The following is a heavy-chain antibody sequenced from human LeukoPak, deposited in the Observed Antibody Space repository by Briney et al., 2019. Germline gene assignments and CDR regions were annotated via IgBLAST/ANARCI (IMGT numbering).Heavy chain of an antibody. CDR3: ARYYDSSGYPSEYFQH. Sequence: ASVKVSCKASGYTFTGYYIHWVRQAPGQGLEWMGRINPNSGGTNYAQKFQGRVTMTRDTSISTAYMELSRLRSDDTAVYYCARYYDSSGYPSEYFQHWGQGTLVTVSS. CDR2: INPNSGGT. J-gene: IGHJ1*01. V-gene: IGHV1-2*06. D-gene: IGHD3-22*01. CDR1: GYTFTGYY.